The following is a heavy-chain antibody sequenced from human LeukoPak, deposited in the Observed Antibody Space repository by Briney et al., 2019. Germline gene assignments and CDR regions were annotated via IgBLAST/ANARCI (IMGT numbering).Heavy chain of an antibody. CDR2: ISGSGDNT. V-gene: IGHV3-23*01. Sequence: GGSLRLSCAASGFTFSSYAMSWVRQAPGKGLEWVSGISGSGDNTYYADSVKGRFTISRDNSQNTLYVQVNSLGTEDTAAYYCAKGSYYDSSGSFYFDYWGQGTLVTVSS. CDR1: GFTFSSYA. J-gene: IGHJ4*02. D-gene: IGHD3-22*01. CDR3: AKGSYYDSSGSFYFDY.